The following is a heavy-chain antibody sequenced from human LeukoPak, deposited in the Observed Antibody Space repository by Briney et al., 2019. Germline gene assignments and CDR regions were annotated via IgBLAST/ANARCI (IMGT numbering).Heavy chain of an antibody. V-gene: IGHV1-18*01. D-gene: IGHD3-16*01. CDR3: ARTPPGGDVDH. CDR1: GYTFISYG. CDR2: IRGDNGNT. J-gene: IGHJ4*02. Sequence: ASVKVSCKTSGYTFISYGISWVRQAPGQGLEWVGWIRGDNGNTNYAQKFQGRVTITRNTPLSTAYMELSSLRSEDTAVYYCARTPPGGDVDHWGEGTLVTVSS.